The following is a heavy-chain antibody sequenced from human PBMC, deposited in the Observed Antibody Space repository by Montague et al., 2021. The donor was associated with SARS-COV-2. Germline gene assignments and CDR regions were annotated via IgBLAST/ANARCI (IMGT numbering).Heavy chain of an antibody. CDR2: TYLSGFT. V-gene: IGHV4-4*02. J-gene: IGHJ4*02. CDR3: ARGGLGNRGFDY. D-gene: IGHD3/OR15-3a*01. Sequence: SETLSLTCVVSDASLSSSTWWSWVRQSPGKGLEWVGETYLSGFTQYNPSVKSRVTISLDDSRSQFSLRLTSVTAADTAVYFCARGGLGNRGFDYWGQGALVTVPS. CDR1: DASLSSSTW.